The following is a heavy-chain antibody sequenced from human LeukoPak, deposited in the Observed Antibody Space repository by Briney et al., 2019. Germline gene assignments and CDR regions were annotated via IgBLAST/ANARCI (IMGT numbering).Heavy chain of an antibody. CDR2: INPYSGGT. D-gene: IGHD4-23*01. V-gene: IGHV1-2*06. CDR1: GYTLTGYY. Sequence: ASVKVSCKASGYTLTGYYMHWVRQAPGQGLEWMGRINPYSGGTNYAQKFQGRVTMTRDTSISTAYMELSRLRSDDTAVYYCASLSYRTYGGNSDGISINDYWGQGTLVTVSS. CDR3: ASLSYRTYGGNSDGISINDY. J-gene: IGHJ4*02.